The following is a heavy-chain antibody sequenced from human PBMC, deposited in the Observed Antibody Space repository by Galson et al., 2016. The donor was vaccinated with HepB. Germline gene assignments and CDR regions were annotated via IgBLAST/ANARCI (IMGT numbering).Heavy chain of an antibody. Sequence: SLRLSCAASGFTFTSHWMHWVRRGPGKGLVWVSIINPDETITSYADSVKGRFTISRDNAKNTLYLQMNSLRAEDTAVYYCARDNSNHEGWWFDPGGQGTLVTVS. V-gene: IGHV3-74*01. CDR3: ARDNSNHEGWWFDP. J-gene: IGHJ5*02. CDR1: GFTFTSHW. D-gene: IGHD2/OR15-2a*01. CDR2: INPDETIT.